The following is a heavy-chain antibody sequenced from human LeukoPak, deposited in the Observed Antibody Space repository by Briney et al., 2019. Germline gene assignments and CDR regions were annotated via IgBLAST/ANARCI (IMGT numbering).Heavy chain of an antibody. V-gene: IGHV3-48*04. CDR2: ISSGSEII. D-gene: IGHD3-3*01. J-gene: IGHJ6*02. Sequence: SGGSLRLSCVASGFTFSTYNMNWVRQAPGKGLEWVSSISSGSEIIYYADSVKGRFTISRDNSKNSLYLQMNSLRTEDTALYYCAKDSNFDFWSGSPYYYYGMDVWGQGTTVTVSS. CDR3: AKDSNFDFWSGSPYYYYGMDV. CDR1: GFTFSTYN.